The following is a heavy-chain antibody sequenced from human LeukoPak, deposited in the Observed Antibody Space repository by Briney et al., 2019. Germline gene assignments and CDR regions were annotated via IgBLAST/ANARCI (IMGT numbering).Heavy chain of an antibody. CDR1: GSSINSGYY. CDR2: FYHSGIT. CDR3: ARGPFGVVPTTYYFDY. J-gene: IGHJ4*02. D-gene: IGHD3-3*01. V-gene: IGHV4-38-2*01. Sequence: SETLSLTCGVSGSSINSGYYWGWIRQPPGKGLEWIGSFYHSGITYYSPSLKGRVTISVGTSKNQLSLKLTSVTAADTAVYYCARGPFGVVPTTYYFDYWGQGTLVTVSS.